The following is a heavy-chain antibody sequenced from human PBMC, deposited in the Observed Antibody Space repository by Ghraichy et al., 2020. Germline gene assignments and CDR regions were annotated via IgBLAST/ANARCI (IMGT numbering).Heavy chain of an antibody. V-gene: IGHV3-15*01. Sequence: GGSLRLSCTASGFTFINAWMTWVRQAPGKGLEWVGRIKSKTDGGPTDYAAPVKGRFIISRDDSKNTLYLQMNSLKTEDTAVYYCTRAYDILTAYRPKNTFDIWGQGTMVTVSS. D-gene: IGHD3-9*01. CDR1: GFTFINAW. J-gene: IGHJ3*02. CDR2: IKSKTDGGPT. CDR3: TRAYDILTAYRPKNTFDI.